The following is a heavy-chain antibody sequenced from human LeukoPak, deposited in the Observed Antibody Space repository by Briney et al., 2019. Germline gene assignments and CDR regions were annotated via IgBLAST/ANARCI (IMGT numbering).Heavy chain of an antibody. CDR1: GYTFTSYG. D-gene: IGHD3-22*01. V-gene: IGHV1-18*01. CDR3: ARTRRITMTRGDAFDI. Sequence: ASVKVSCKASGYTFTSYGISWVRQAPGQGLEWMGWISAYNGNTNYAQKLQGRVTMTRDTSISTAYMELSRLRSDDTAVYYCARTRRITMTRGDAFDIWGQGTMVTVSS. J-gene: IGHJ3*02. CDR2: ISAYNGNT.